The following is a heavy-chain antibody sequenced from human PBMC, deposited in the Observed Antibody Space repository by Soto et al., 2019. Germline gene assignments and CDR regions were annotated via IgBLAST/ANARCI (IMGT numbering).Heavy chain of an antibody. J-gene: IGHJ5*02. CDR1: GFTFSSYG. V-gene: IGHV3-30*18. CDR2: ISYDGSNK. Sequence: QVRLVESGGGVVQPGRSLRLSCAASGFTFSSYGMHWVRQAPGKGLEWVAVISYDGSNKYYADSVKGRFTISRDNSNNTLYPQMNSLRAEDTAVYYCAKCPRWADYSNYNDWFDPWGQGTLVTVSS. D-gene: IGHD4-4*01. CDR3: AKCPRWADYSNYNDWFDP.